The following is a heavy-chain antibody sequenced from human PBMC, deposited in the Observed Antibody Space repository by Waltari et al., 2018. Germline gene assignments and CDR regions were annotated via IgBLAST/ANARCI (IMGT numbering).Heavy chain of an antibody. CDR2: IKQDGSEK. J-gene: IGHJ6*02. D-gene: IGHD2-2*02. CDR3: ARDDPPGYCSSTSCYTPDYYYGMDV. V-gene: IGHV3-7*01. CDR1: GFHFSSYW. Sequence: EVQLVASGGGLVQPGGSLRLSCAASGFHFSSYWMSWVRQAPGQGRGGVANIKQDGSEKYYVDSVKGRFTISRDNAKNSLYLQMNSLRAEDTAVYYCARDDPPGYCSSTSCYTPDYYYGMDVWGQGTTVTVSS.